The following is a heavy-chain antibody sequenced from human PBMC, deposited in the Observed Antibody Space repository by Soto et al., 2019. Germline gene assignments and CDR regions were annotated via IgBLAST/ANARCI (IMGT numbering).Heavy chain of an antibody. CDR3: ERDPGFRSDY. D-gene: IGHD3-9*01. J-gene: IGHJ4*02. V-gene: IGHV1-18*01. Sequence: QVQLVQSGAEVKKPGASVKVSCKASGYTFTSYGISWVRQAPGQGLEWMGWISAYNGNTNYAQKLQGRVTMTTDTSTSTAYMELSSMRADATALYYWERDPGFRSDYWGQGTLVTVSS. CDR2: ISAYNGNT. CDR1: GYTFTSYG.